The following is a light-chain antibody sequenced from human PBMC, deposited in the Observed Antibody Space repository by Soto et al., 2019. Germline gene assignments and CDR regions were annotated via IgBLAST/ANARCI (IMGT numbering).Light chain of an antibody. CDR1: QSVSSSY. J-gene: IGKJ1*01. V-gene: IGKV3-20*01. CDR3: QQYGSSHRT. Sequence: EIVLTQSPGTLSLSPGERATLSCRASQSVSSSYLAWYQQKPGQAPRLLIYGASSRATGTPDRFSGSGSGTDFTLTISRLEPEDFAVYYCQQYGSSHRTFGQGTKVDIK. CDR2: GAS.